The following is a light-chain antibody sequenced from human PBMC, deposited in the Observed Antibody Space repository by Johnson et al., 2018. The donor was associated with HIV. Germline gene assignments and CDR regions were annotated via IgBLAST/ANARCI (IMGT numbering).Light chain of an antibody. CDR2: ENN. V-gene: IGLV1-51*02. J-gene: IGLJ1*01. Sequence: QSMLTQPPSVSAAPGQEVIISCSGSTSNVGNNFVSWYQQFPGRAPKLLIYENNKRPSGIPDRFSGSKSGTSALLGITGLQTGDEADYYCGTWDSSLSVYVFGIATKVTVL. CDR1: TSNVGNNF. CDR3: GTWDSSLSVYV.